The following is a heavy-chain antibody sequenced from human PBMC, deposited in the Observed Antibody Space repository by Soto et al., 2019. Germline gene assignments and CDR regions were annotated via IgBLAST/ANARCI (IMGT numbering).Heavy chain of an antibody. V-gene: IGHV4-59*01. Sequence: QVQLQESGPGLVKPSETLSLTCTVSGGSISSYFWSWIRQPPGKGLEWIGYIYYTGSTNYNPSLQSRVTLSVDPSKNQFSLQLSSVTAADTAVYSCANFNWYFDLWGRGTLVTVSS. J-gene: IGHJ2*01. CDR2: IYYTGST. CDR3: ANFNWYFDL. CDR1: GGSISSYF.